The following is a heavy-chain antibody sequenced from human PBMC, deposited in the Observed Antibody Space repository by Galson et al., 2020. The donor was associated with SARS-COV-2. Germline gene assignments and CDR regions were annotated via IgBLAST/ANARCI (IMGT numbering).Heavy chain of an antibody. CDR3: ARYDYGDYETPGGDYYYGMDV. V-gene: IGHV1-69*13. D-gene: IGHD4-17*01. CDR2: IIPIFGTA. Sequence: SVKVSCKASGGTFSSYAISWVRQAPGQGLEWMGRIIPIFGTANYAQKFQGRVTITADESTSTAYMELSSLRSEDTAVYYCARYDYGDYETPGGDYYYGMDVWGQGTTVTVSS. CDR1: GGTFSSYA. J-gene: IGHJ6*02.